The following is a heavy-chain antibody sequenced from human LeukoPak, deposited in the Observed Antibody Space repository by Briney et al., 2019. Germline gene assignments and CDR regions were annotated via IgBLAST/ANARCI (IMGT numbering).Heavy chain of an antibody. J-gene: IGHJ5*02. Sequence: GGSLRLSCAASGFTFSDYYMSWIRQAPGKGLEWVSYISSSGSTIYYADSVKGRFTITRDNAKNSLYLQMNSLRAEDTAVYYCARAERLRSSEGFDPWGQGTLVTVSS. CDR1: GFTFSDYY. D-gene: IGHD4-17*01. CDR3: ARAERLRSSEGFDP. V-gene: IGHV3-11*04. CDR2: ISSSGSTI.